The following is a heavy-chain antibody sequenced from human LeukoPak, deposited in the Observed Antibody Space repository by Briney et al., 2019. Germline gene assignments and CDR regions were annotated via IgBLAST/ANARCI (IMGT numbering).Heavy chain of an antibody. D-gene: IGHD6-19*01. J-gene: IGHJ6*03. CDR2: INHSGST. V-gene: IGHV4-34*01. CDR1: GGSFSGYY. Sequence: SETLSLTCAVYGGSFSGYYWSWIRQPPGKGLEWIGEINHSGSTNYNPSLKSRVTISVDTSKNQFSLKLSSVTAADTAVYYCARVASGWYRYYYYYYMDVWGQGTMVTVSS. CDR3: ARVASGWYRYYYYYYMDV.